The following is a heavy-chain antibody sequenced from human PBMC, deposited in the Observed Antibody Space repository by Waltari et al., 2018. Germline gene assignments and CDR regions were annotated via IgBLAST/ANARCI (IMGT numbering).Heavy chain of an antibody. CDR2: IYTSGST. CDR3: ARELMGRGVIGGDAFDI. J-gene: IGHJ3*02. D-gene: IGHD3-10*01. Sequence: QVQLQESGPGLVKPSETLSLTCTVSGGSISSYYWSWLRQPAGKGLEWIGRIYTSGSTNYNPALKIRVTMSVDTSKNQFSLKPSSVTAADTAVYYCARELMGRGVIGGDAFDIWGQGTMVTVSS. V-gene: IGHV4-4*07. CDR1: GGSISSYY.